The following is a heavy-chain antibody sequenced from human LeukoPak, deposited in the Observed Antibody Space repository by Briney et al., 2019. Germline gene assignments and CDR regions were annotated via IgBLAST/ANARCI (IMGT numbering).Heavy chain of an antibody. V-gene: IGHV4-39*01. D-gene: IGHD5-12*01. Sequence: PSETLSLTCSVSGGSISSSSYYWGWIRQPPGKGLEWIATIYHTGSTYYNPSLKSRVTMSVDTSESQYSLKLSSVTAADTAVYYCASPSDYDLGFDYWGQGTLVTGSS. CDR3: ASPSDYDLGFDY. J-gene: IGHJ4*02. CDR1: GGSISSSSYY. CDR2: IYHTGST.